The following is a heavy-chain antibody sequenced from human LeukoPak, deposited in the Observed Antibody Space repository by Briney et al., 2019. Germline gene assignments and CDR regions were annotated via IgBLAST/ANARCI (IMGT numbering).Heavy chain of an antibody. CDR1: GGTFSSYA. Sequence: SVKVSCKASGGTFSSYAISWVRQAPGQRLEWMGRIIPILGIANYAQKFQGRVTITADKSTSTAYMELSSLRSEDTAVYYCARGHCGGDCPMDYWGQGTLVTVSS. D-gene: IGHD2-21*02. J-gene: IGHJ4*02. CDR3: ARGHCGGDCPMDY. CDR2: IIPILGIA. V-gene: IGHV1-69*04.